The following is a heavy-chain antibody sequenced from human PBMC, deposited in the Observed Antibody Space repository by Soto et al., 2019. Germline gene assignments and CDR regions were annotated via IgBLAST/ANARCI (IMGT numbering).Heavy chain of an antibody. V-gene: IGHV3-9*01. J-gene: IGHJ6*03. CDR1: GFTFDDYA. D-gene: IGHD2-21*01. CDR3: AKDTGHIYYYYYMDV. Sequence: GGSLRLSCAASGFTFDDYAMHWVRQAPGKGLEWVSGISWNSGSIGYADSVKGRFTISRDNAKNSLYLQMNSLRAEDTALYYCAKDTGHIYYYYYMDVWGKGTTVTVSS. CDR2: ISWNSGSI.